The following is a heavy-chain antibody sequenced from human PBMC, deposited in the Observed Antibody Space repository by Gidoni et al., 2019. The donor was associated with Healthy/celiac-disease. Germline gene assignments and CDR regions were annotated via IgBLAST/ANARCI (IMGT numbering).Heavy chain of an antibody. Sequence: QVQLQQSGPGPVKPSQTLSHTCAISGDSVPSNRASWNWIRQSPASGLEWLGRTYYRSKWYNDYAVSVKSRITTNPDTSKNQFSLQLNSVTPEDTAVYYCARGWELLGGYYYYGMDVWGQGTTVTVSS. CDR3: ARGWELLGGYYYYGMDV. J-gene: IGHJ6*02. D-gene: IGHD1-26*01. CDR1: GDSVPSNRAS. V-gene: IGHV6-1*01. CDR2: TYYRSKWYN.